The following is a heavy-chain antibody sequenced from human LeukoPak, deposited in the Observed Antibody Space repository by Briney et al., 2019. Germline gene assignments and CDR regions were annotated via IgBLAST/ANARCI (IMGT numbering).Heavy chain of an antibody. CDR3: ATEGFSSGWSYLS. CDR1: GFTVRSNY. Sequence: GGSLRLSCAASGFTVRSNYMSWVRQAPGQGLEWVSVIYSGGRTYYADSVKGQFTISRDNSKNTLYLQMNSLRPEDTAVYYCATEGFSSGWSYLSWGQGTRVTVSS. D-gene: IGHD6-19*01. V-gene: IGHV3-66*02. J-gene: IGHJ5*02. CDR2: IYSGGRT.